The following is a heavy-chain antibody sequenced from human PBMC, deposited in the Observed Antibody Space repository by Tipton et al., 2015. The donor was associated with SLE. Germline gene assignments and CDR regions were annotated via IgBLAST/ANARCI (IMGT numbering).Heavy chain of an antibody. J-gene: IGHJ6*03. CDR1: GGSISSYY. CDR3: ARWAADSYMDV. Sequence: TLSLTCTVSGGSISSYYWSWIRQPPGKGLEWIGYIYYSGSTNYNPSLKSRVTISVDTSKNQFSLKLTSVTAADTAVYYCARWAADSYMDVWGKGTTVTV. CDR2: IYYSGST. D-gene: IGHD6-13*01. V-gene: IGHV4-59*08.